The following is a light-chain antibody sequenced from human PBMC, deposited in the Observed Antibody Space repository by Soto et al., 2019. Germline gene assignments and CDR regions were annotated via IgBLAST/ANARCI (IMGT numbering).Light chain of an antibody. V-gene: IGLV2-14*01. CDR3: SSYTSASTLLYL. CDR2: GVT. Sequence: QSVLTQPASVSGSPGQSITISCTGTSSDVGGYNYVSWYQQHPGIAPKLLIYGVTNRPSGVSPRFSGSKSGNTASLTISGLQAEDEDDYHCSSYTSASTLLYLFGTGTKLTVL. CDR1: SSDVGGYNY. J-gene: IGLJ1*01.